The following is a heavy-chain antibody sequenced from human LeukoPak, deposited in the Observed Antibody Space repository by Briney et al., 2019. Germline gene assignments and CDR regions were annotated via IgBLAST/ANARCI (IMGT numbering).Heavy chain of an antibody. Sequence: PGGSLRLSCAVSGFIFSSYGMSWVRQAPGKGLEWVSVSGSGGSTYYAESVKGRFTISRDNSKNTLYLQMNSLRAEDTAVYYCAKGDYSGSYYFDYWGQGTLVTVSS. CDR2: SGSGGST. CDR3: AKGDYSGSYYFDY. CDR1: GFIFSSYG. D-gene: IGHD1-26*01. V-gene: IGHV3-23*01. J-gene: IGHJ4*02.